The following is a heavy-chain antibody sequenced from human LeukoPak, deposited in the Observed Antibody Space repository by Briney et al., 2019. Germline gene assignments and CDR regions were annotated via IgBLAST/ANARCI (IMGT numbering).Heavy chain of an antibody. V-gene: IGHV3-21*01. CDR2: ISSSSSYI. CDR1: GFTFSSYS. D-gene: IGHD6-13*01. CDR3: ARDRSYSSSWYEGAWFDP. J-gene: IGHJ5*02. Sequence: GGFLRLSCAASGFTFSSYSMNWVRQAPGKGLEWVSSISSSSSYIYYADSVKGRFTISRDNAKNSLYLQMNSLRAEDTAVYYCARDRSYSSSWYEGAWFDPWGQGTLVTVSS.